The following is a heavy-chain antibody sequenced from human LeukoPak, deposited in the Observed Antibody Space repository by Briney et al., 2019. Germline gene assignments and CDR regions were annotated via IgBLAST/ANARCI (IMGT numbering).Heavy chain of an antibody. CDR3: AREQVYSSSARGYHDY. J-gene: IGHJ4*02. D-gene: IGHD6-13*01. CDR1: GYTFTSYG. V-gene: IGHV1-18*01. CDR2: ISAYNGNT. Sequence: ASVKVSCKASGYTFTSYGISWVRQAPGQGLEWMGWISAYNGNTNYAQKLRGRVTMTTDTSTSTAYMELRSLRSDDTAVYYCAREQVYSSSARGYHDYWGQGTLVTVSS.